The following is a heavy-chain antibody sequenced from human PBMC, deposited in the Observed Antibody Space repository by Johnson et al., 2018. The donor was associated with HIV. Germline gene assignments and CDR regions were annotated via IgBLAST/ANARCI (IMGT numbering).Heavy chain of an antibody. J-gene: IGHJ3*02. V-gene: IGHV3-30*02. CDR2: IRYDGSNK. CDR1: GFTFSSYG. Sequence: QVQLVESGGGLVQPGGSLRLSCAASGFTFSSYGMHWVRQAPGKGLEWVAFIRYDGSNKYYADSVKGRFTISRDNSKNTLYLQMNSLRAEDTAVYYCAKKQWPEDDAFDIWGQGTTVTVSS. CDR3: AKKQWPEDDAFDI. D-gene: IGHD6-19*01.